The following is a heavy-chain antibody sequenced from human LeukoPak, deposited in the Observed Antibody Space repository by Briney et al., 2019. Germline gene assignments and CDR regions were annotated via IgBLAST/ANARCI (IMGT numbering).Heavy chain of an antibody. V-gene: IGHV3-23*01. CDR2: ISGSGGST. D-gene: IGHD3-10*01. CDR3: ARLRITMVHYGMDV. Sequence: GGSLRLSCAASGFTFSSYAMSWVRQAPGKGLEWVSAISGSGGSTYYADSVKGRFTISRDNAKNSLYLQMNSLRAEDTAVYYCARLRITMVHYGMDVWGQGTTVTVSS. CDR1: GFTFSSYA. J-gene: IGHJ6*02.